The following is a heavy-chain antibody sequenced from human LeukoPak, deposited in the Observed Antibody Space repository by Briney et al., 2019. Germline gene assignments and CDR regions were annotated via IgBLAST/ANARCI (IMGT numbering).Heavy chain of an antibody. D-gene: IGHD1-14*01. CDR1: GFTVSSNY. J-gene: IGHJ6*02. V-gene: IGHV3-53*01. CDR2: IYSGGST. CDR3: ATAGQGSVWSTDYYYGMDV. Sequence: PGESLRLSCAASGFTVSSNYMSWVRQAPGKGLEWVSVIYSGGSTYYADSVKGRFTISRDNSKNTLYLQMNSLRAEDTAVYYCATAGQGSVWSTDYYYGMDVWGQGTTVTVSS.